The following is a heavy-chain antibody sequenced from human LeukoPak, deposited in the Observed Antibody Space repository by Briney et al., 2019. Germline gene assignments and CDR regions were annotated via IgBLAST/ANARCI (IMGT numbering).Heavy chain of an antibody. CDR3: ANGFISRGGGFQG. V-gene: IGHV4-59*01. D-gene: IGHD3-10*01. Sequence: SETLSLTCTVSGGSISSYYWSWIRQPPGKGLEWIGYIYYSGSTNYNPSLKSRVTISVDTSKNQFSLKLSSVTAADTAVYYCANGFISRGGGFQGWGQGTLVTVSS. CDR1: GGSISSYY. CDR2: IYYSGST. J-gene: IGHJ4*02.